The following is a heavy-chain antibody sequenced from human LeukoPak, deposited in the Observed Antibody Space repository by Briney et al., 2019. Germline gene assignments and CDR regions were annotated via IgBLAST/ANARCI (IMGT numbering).Heavy chain of an antibody. D-gene: IGHD3-3*01. CDR3: AKDDFWGYFDY. J-gene: IGHJ4*02. Sequence: GGSLRLSCEASEFTFSSYWMHWVRQAPGKGLLWVSRINTDGSSTDYADSVKGRFTISRDNAKNTLYLQMNRLRAEDTAVYYCAKDDFWGYFDYWGQGTLVTVSS. V-gene: IGHV3-74*01. CDR2: INTDGSST. CDR1: EFTFSSYW.